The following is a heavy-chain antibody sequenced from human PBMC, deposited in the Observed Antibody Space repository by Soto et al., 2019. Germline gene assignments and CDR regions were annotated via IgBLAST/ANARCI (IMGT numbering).Heavy chain of an antibody. CDR1: GFTFSSYA. CDR2: ISYDGSNK. V-gene: IGHV3-30-3*01. J-gene: IGHJ4*02. D-gene: IGHD5-18*01. Sequence: QVQLVESGGGVVQPGRSLRLSCAASGFTFSSYAMHWVRQAPGKGLEWVAVISYDGSNKYYADSVKGRFTISRDNSKNTLYLQMNSLRDEDTAVYYCARGTRWIQLWLRSHTTEYYFDYWGQGTLVTVSS. CDR3: ARGTRWIQLWLRSHTTEYYFDY.